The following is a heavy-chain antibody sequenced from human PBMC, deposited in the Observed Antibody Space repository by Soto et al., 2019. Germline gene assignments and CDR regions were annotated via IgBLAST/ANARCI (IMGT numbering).Heavy chain of an antibody. Sequence: QVQLQQWGAGLLKPSETLSLTCAVYGGSFSGYYWSWIRQPPGKGLEWIGEINHSGSTNYNPSLKSRLTLSVDMSKNQFSLKLSSVTAADTAVYYCARVGFMYIVLSGGMDVWGQGTTVTVSS. V-gene: IGHV4-34*01. CDR2: INHSGST. CDR1: GGSFSGYY. D-gene: IGHD2-8*01. CDR3: ARVGFMYIVLSGGMDV. J-gene: IGHJ6*02.